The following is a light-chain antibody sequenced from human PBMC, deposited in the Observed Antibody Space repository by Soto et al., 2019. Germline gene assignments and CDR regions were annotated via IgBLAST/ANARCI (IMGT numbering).Light chain of an antibody. CDR1: SSDVGAFDS. J-gene: IGLJ3*02. CDR3: SSFTTSGTLV. CDR2: AVT. V-gene: IGLV2-14*03. Sequence: QSALTQPASVSGSPGQSITISCGGTSSDVGAFDSVSWYQHHPGKAPKLIIYAVTNRPSGVSNRFSGSKSGNTASLTISGLQTEDETDYYCSSFTTSGTLVFGGGTKLTVL.